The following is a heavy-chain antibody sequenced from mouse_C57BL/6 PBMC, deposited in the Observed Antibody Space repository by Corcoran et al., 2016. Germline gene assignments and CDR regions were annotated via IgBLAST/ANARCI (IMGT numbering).Heavy chain of an antibody. V-gene: IGHV9-3*01. J-gene: IGHJ1*03. D-gene: IGHD2-5*01. CDR1: GYTFTTYG. Sequence: QIQLVQSGPELKKPGETVKISCKASGYTFTTYGMSWMKQAPGKGLKWMGWMNIYSGVPTYADDFKGRFDLSLEHSASTAYLEINNLKSEDTATYFCARDSNWYFDVWGIGTTVTVSS. CDR3: ARDSNWYFDV. CDR2: MNIYSGVP.